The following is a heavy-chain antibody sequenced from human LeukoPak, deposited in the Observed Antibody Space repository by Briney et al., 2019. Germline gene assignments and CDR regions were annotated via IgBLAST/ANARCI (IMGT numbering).Heavy chain of an antibody. CDR1: GFTFSSHA. Sequence: GGSLRLSCAASGFTFSSHAMSWVRQAPGKGLEWVSAISGSGGSTYYADSVKGRFTISRDNSKNTLYLQMNSLRAEDTAVYYCARVTPYCSSTSCPEYFQHWGQGTLVTVSS. CDR3: ARVTPYCSSTSCPEYFQH. V-gene: IGHV3-23*01. D-gene: IGHD2-2*01. CDR2: ISGSGGST. J-gene: IGHJ1*01.